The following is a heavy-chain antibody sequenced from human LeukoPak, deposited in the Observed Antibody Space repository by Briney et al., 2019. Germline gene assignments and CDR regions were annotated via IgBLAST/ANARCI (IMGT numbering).Heavy chain of an antibody. CDR2: INPNSGGT. CDR3: ARETASAYSSSWYHRAARWYYLDY. CDR1: GYTFTGYY. D-gene: IGHD6-13*01. Sequence: GASVKVSCKASGYTFTGYYMHWVRQAPGQGLEWMGWINPNSGGTNYAQKFQGRVTMTRDTSISTAYMELSRLRSDDTAVYYCARETASAYSSSWYHRAARWYYLDYWGQGTLVTVSS. V-gene: IGHV1-2*02. J-gene: IGHJ4*02.